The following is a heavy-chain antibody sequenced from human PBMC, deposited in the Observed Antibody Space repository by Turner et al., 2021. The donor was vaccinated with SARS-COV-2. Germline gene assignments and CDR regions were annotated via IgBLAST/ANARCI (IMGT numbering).Heavy chain of an antibody. J-gene: IGHJ4*02. CDR3: AKNYAIGEATLLDY. Sequence: QVQLVLSGADVKKPGASVKVSCKVSGYTLIELSLHWVRQAPGKGLGWSGGFDPEDGETIYAQKFQGRVTMTEDTSTNTAYMELGSLGSEGTAGYYCAKNYAIGEATLLDYWGQGTLVTVSS. D-gene: IGHD1-26*01. CDR1: GYTLIELS. CDR2: FDPEDGET. V-gene: IGHV1-24*01.